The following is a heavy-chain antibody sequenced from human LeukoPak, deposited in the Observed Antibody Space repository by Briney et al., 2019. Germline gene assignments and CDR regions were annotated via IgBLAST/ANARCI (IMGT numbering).Heavy chain of an antibody. CDR1: GYTFTGYY. Sequence: ASVKVSCKASGYTFTGYYMHWVRQAPGQGLEWMGWINPNSGGTNYAQKFQGRVTMTRDMSTSTVYMELSSLRSEDTAVYYCARDDHSSSGGAFDIWGQGTMVTVSS. CDR3: ARDDHSSSGGAFDI. CDR2: INPNSGGT. V-gene: IGHV1-2*02. J-gene: IGHJ3*02. D-gene: IGHD6-6*01.